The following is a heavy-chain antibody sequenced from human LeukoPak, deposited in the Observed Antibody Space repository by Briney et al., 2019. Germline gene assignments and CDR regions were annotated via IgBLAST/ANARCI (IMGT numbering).Heavy chain of an antibody. CDR1: GFTVSNNY. Sequence: GGSLRFFCAASGFTVSNNYMNWARQAPGKGLEWVSAIGGSGDNTYYADSVKGRFTISRDNSKNTLYLQMNNLRAEDTALYYCAKEVGPMLPFDYWGQGTLVTVSS. J-gene: IGHJ4*02. CDR2: IGGSGDNT. V-gene: IGHV3-23*01. D-gene: IGHD3-16*01. CDR3: AKEVGPMLPFDY.